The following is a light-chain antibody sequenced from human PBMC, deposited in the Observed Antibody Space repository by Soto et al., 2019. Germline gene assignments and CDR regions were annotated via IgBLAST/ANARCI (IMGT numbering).Light chain of an antibody. J-gene: IGKJ4*02. CDR1: QSVGSY. Sequence: EVVLTQSPDTLSLSPGERATLSCRASQSVGSYLGWYEQRPGQAPRLLISDAFHNAGAIPARFSGSGSGTDFTLTISSLEPEAFAVDFCQHRSKGPGRVTFGGGTKVEIK. CDR2: DAF. V-gene: IGKV3-11*01. CDR3: QHRSKGPGRVT.